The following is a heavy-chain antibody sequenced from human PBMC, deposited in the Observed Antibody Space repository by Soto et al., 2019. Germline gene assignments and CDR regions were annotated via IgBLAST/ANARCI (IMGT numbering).Heavy chain of an antibody. V-gene: IGHV1-69*02. CDR2: INPILSMS. J-gene: IGHJ4*02. D-gene: IGHD3-10*01. CDR3: ASSYGSGYRAFDS. Sequence: QVQLVQSGAEVTKPGSSVRVSCTASGDTFNFYSINWVRQAPGLGLEWMGRINPILSMSNYAQRFQGRVTMTADKSTSTAYMELSSLRSEDTAMYYCASSYGSGYRAFDSWGQGALVPVSS. CDR1: GDTFNFYS.